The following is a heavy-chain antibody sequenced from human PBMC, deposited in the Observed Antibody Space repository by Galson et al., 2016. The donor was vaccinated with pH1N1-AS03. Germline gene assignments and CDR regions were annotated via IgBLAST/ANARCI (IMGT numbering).Heavy chain of an antibody. J-gene: IGHJ4*02. CDR1: GFTFSSYA. D-gene: IGHD6-13*01. V-gene: IGHV3-64*01. CDR3: ARGPVSYSNYWYPPPDY. CDR2: ISGNGVST. Sequence: SLRLSCAASGFTFSSYAMYWVRQAPGKGLEYVSAISGNGVSTYYDNSVKGRFTISRDNSKNTPYLQMGSLRAEDMAVYYCARGPVSYSNYWYPPPDYWGQVTLVTVSS.